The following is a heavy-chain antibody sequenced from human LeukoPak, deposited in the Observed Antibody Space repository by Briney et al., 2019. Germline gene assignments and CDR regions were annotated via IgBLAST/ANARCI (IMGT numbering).Heavy chain of an antibody. J-gene: IGHJ4*02. CDR1: GFTFSSYA. Sequence: PGRSLRLSCAASGFTFSSYAMHWVRQAPGKGLEWVAVISYDGSNKYYADSVKGRFTISRDDSKNTLYLQMNSLRAEDTAVYYCARGGRWYSSSWYFDYWGQGTLVTVSS. V-gene: IGHV3-30-3*01. CDR2: ISYDGSNK. D-gene: IGHD6-13*01. CDR3: ARGGRWYSSSWYFDY.